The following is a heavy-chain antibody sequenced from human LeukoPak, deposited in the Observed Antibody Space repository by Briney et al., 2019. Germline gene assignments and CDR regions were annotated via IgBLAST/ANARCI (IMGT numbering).Heavy chain of an antibody. CDR3: VRGVPVTPGIDY. CDR1: GFTFSNYC. J-gene: IGHJ4*02. D-gene: IGHD2-2*01. Sequence: GGSLRLSCAASGFTFSNYCMHWVRQPPGKGLVWVSQICTDETTIRSADSVKGRFTISRDNAKNTLYLQMSSLRVEDTAVYYCVRGVPVTPGIDYWGQGTLVTVSS. CDR2: ICTDETTI. V-gene: IGHV3-74*01.